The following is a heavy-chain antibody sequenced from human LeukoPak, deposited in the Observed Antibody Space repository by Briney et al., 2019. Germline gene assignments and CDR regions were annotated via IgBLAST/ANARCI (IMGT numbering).Heavy chain of an antibody. Sequence: SGPTLVNPTQTLTLTCTFSGFSLSTSGVGVGWIRQPPGKGLEWIGYIYYSGSTNYNPSLKSRVTISVDTSKNQFSLKLSSVTAADTAVYYCASLRGYYYCYYMDVWGKGTTVTVSS. CDR3: ASLRGYYYCYYMDV. D-gene: IGHD3-10*01. J-gene: IGHJ6*03. V-gene: IGHV4-61*08. CDR1: GFSLSTSGVG. CDR2: IYYSGST.